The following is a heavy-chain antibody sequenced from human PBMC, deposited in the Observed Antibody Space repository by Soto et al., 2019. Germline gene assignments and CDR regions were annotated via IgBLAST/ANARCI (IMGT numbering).Heavy chain of an antibody. V-gene: IGHV3-48*03. Sequence: GGSLRLSCAASGFTFSSYEMNWVRQAPGKGLEWVSYISSSGSTIYYADSVKGRFTISRDNAKNSLYLQMNSLRAEDTAVYYCARGPDFWSGYYYYYGMDVWGQGTTVTVSS. CDR3: ARGPDFWSGYYYYYGMDV. J-gene: IGHJ6*02. CDR2: ISSSGSTI. D-gene: IGHD3-3*01. CDR1: GFTFSSYE.